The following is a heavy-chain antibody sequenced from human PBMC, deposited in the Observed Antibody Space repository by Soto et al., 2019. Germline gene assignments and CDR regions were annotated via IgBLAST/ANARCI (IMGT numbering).Heavy chain of an antibody. Sequence: PGGSLRLSCAASGFTFSSYSMNWVRQAPGKGLEWVSSISSSSSYIYYADSVKGRFTISRDNAKNSLYLQMNSLRAEDTAVYYCARGPYYYSSGAYYYYGMDVWGQGTTVTVSS. CDR2: ISSSSSYI. V-gene: IGHV3-21*01. CDR1: GFTFSSYS. CDR3: ARGPYYYSSGAYYYYGMDV. D-gene: IGHD3-10*01. J-gene: IGHJ6*02.